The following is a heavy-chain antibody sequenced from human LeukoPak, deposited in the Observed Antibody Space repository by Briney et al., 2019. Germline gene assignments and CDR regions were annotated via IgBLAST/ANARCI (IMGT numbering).Heavy chain of an antibody. CDR2: IIPIFGIA. Sequence: GASVKVSCKASGGTFSSYAISWVRQAPGQGLEWMGRIIPIFGIANYAQKFQGRVTITADKSTSTAYMELSSLRSEDTAVYYCARGGNCGSTSCQTYYYYGMDVWGQGTTVTVSS. V-gene: IGHV1-69*04. J-gene: IGHJ6*02. CDR3: ARGGNCGSTSCQTYYYYGMDV. D-gene: IGHD2-2*01. CDR1: GGTFSSYA.